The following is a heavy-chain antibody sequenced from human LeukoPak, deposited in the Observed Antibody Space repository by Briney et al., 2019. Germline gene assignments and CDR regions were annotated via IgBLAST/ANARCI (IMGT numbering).Heavy chain of an antibody. V-gene: IGHV4-61*08. J-gene: IGHJ4*02. Sequence: SQTLSLTCTVSGGSISSGDYYWSWIRQPPGKGLEWIGYFHNSGTSTYNPSLKSRVTISADTSKNQFSLKLNSLTTADTAVYYCTRGAGWLIDYWGQGILVTVSS. CDR1: GGSISSGDYY. D-gene: IGHD3-16*01. CDR3: TRGAGWLIDY. CDR2: FHNSGTS.